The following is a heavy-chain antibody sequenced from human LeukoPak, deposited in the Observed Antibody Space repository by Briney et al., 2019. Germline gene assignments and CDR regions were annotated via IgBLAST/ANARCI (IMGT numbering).Heavy chain of an antibody. D-gene: IGHD3-22*01. CDR2: IYYTGST. Sequence: SETLSLTCTVSGGSISNYQWSWIRQPPGKGLEWIGYIYYTGSTNYNPSLKSRVTISVDTSKNQFSLNLRSVTAADTAVYYCARHTDRSGYHFLFDYWGQGTLVTVSS. V-gene: IGHV4-59*01. J-gene: IGHJ4*02. CDR3: ARHTDRSGYHFLFDY. CDR1: GGSISNYQ.